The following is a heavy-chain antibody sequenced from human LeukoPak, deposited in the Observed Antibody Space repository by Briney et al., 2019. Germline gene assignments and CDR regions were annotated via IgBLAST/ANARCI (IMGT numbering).Heavy chain of an antibody. J-gene: IGHJ4*02. CDR3: ARDRNTDFWSGYYTNYCDY. CDR1: GFTFSSYS. D-gene: IGHD3-3*01. CDR2: IKQDGSEK. Sequence: GGSLRLSCAASGFTFSSYSMNWVRQAPGKGLEWAATIKQDGSEKYYVDSVKGRFTISRDNAKNSLYLQMNSLRAEDTAVYYCARDRNTDFWSGYYTNYCDYWGQGTLVTVSS. V-gene: IGHV3-7*01.